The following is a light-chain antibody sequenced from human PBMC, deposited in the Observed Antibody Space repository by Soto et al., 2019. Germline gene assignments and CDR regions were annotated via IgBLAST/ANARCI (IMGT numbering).Light chain of an antibody. CDR2: GAS. J-gene: IGKJ1*01. Sequence: EIVLTQSPGTLSLSPGERATLSCRASQSVSSNYLAWYQQKPGQAPRLVIYGASSRATGIPDRFSGSGSGTDFTLTISRLEAEDSAVYYCQQYSSSRWTVGQGTKVEIK. V-gene: IGKV3-20*01. CDR1: QSVSSNY. CDR3: QQYSSSRWT.